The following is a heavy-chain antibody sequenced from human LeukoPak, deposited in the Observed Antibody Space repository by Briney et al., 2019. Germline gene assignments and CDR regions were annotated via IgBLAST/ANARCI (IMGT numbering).Heavy chain of an antibody. V-gene: IGHV1-46*01. CDR3: ARGQYDSPWSPLDY. J-gene: IGHJ4*02. Sequence: ASVNVSCKASGYIFTSYNIHWVRQAPGQGLEWMGIINSSGGSTSYAQKFQDRVTMTRDTSTSTVYMELTSLRSEDTAVFYCARGQYDSPWSPLDYWGQGTLVTVSS. CDR2: INSSGGST. D-gene: IGHD2-8*01. CDR1: GYIFTSYN.